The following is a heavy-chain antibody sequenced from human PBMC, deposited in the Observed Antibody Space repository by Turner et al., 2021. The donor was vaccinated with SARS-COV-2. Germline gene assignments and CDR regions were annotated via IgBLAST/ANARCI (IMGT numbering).Heavy chain of an antibody. CDR3: ARLHTSSWYFDY. Sequence: EVQLVESGGGLVQPGGSLSLSCAASRFTFSSYWMSWVRQAPGKGLEWVANIKQDGSEKYYVDSVKGRFTISRDNAKNSLYLQMNSLRAEDTAVYYCARLHTSSWYFDYWGQGTLVTVSS. J-gene: IGHJ4*02. CDR2: IKQDGSEK. CDR1: RFTFSSYW. V-gene: IGHV3-7*03. D-gene: IGHD6-13*01.